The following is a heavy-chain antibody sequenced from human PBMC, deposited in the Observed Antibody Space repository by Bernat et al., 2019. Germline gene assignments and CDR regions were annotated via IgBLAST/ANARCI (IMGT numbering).Heavy chain of an antibody. CDR3: TRGGMFYFDF. CDR1: RFSFSSYT. D-gene: IGHD3-10*02. J-gene: IGHJ4*02. Sequence: EVQLVESGGGLVQPGGPLRLSCAASRFSFSSYTMSWVRQAPGKGLEWVASMKEDGSNIYYVDPVKGRFTITRDNAENSLYLQMNSLRAEDTVVYYCTRGGMFYFDFWGQGVLVTVSS. V-gene: IGHV3-7*03. CDR2: MKEDGSNI.